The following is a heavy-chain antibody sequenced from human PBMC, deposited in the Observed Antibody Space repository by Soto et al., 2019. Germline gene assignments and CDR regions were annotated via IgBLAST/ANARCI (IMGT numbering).Heavy chain of an antibody. V-gene: IGHV4-30-4*01. J-gene: IGHJ4*02. Sequence: QVQLQESGPGLVKPSQTLSLTCTVSGGSISSGDYYWSWIRQPPGKGLEWIGYIYYSGSTYYNPSLKSRVTISVDTSKNQFSLKLSSVTAADTAVYYCARAVRYFDGLLPTDYWGQGTLVTVSS. CDR2: IYYSGST. CDR1: GGSISSGDYY. D-gene: IGHD3-9*01. CDR3: ARAVRYFDGLLPTDY.